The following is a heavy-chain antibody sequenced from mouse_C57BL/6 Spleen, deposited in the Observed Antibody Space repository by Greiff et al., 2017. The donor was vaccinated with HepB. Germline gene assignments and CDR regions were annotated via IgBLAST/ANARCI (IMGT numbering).Heavy chain of an antibody. J-gene: IGHJ2*01. CDR3: TRRDALGYFDY. D-gene: IGHD3-1*01. Sequence: QVQLQQSGAELVRPGASVTLSCKASGYTFTDYEMHWVKQTPVHGLEWIGAIDPETGGTAYNQKFKGKAILTADKSSSTAYMELRSLTSEDSAVYYCTRRDALGYFDYWGQGTTLTVSS. CDR2: IDPETGGT. V-gene: IGHV1-15*01. CDR1: GYTFTDYE.